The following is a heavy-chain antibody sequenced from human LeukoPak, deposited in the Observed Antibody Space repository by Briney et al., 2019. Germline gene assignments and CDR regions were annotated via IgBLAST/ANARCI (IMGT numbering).Heavy chain of an antibody. J-gene: IGHJ4*02. CDR1: GFTFSSYA. Sequence: GGSLRLSCAASGFTFSSYAMHWVRQAPGKGLEWVAVISYDGSNKYYADSVKGRFTISRDNSKNTLYLQMNSLRAEDTAVYYCARDLSGSFDYWGQGALVTVSS. CDR2: ISYDGSNK. D-gene: IGHD1-26*01. V-gene: IGHV3-30*04. CDR3: ARDLSGSFDY.